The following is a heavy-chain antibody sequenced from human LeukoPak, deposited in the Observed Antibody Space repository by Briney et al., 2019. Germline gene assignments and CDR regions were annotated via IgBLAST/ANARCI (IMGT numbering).Heavy chain of an antibody. V-gene: IGHV3-33*01. CDR1: GFTFSSYG. Sequence: GGSLRLSCAASGFTFSSYGMHWVRQAPGKGLEWVAVIWYDGSNKYYADSVKGRFTISRDNSKNTLYLQMNSLRAEDTAVYYCARGRFIAGTTAYYFDYWGQGTLVTVSS. D-gene: IGHD1-26*01. CDR2: IWYDGSNK. CDR3: ARGRFIAGTTAYYFDY. J-gene: IGHJ4*02.